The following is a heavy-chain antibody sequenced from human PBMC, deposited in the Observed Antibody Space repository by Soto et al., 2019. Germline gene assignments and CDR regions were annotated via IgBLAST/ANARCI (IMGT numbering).Heavy chain of an antibody. CDR1: GFAFSSYA. J-gene: IGHJ5*02. V-gene: IGHV3-23*01. D-gene: IGHD3-10*01. CDR3: AKTGGRYGSGPNWFDP. Sequence: GGCLSRSCAASGFAFSSYAMSWVRQAPWKGLEWVSAISGSGGSTYYADSVKGRFTISRDNSKNTLYLQMNSLRAEDTAVYYCAKTGGRYGSGPNWFDPWGQGTLVTVPS. CDR2: ISGSGGST.